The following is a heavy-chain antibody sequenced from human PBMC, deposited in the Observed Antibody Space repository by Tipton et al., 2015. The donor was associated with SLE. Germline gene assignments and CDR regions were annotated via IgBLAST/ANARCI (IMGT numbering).Heavy chain of an antibody. Sequence: TLSLTCTVSSGSISSHYWSWIRQPAGKGLEWIGRVHSSWSANYNPSLKSRITMSVDTSKNQFSLNLSSVTAADTAVYYCARGVRIAVVKGWYFDLWGRGTLVTVSS. CDR1: SGSISSHY. J-gene: IGHJ2*01. CDR2: VHSSWSA. V-gene: IGHV4-4*07. D-gene: IGHD6-19*01. CDR3: ARGVRIAVVKGWYFDL.